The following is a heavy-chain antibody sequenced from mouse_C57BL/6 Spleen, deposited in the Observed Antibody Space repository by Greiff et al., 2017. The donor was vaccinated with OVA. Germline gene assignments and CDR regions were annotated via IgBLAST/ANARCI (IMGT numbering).Heavy chain of an antibody. CDR1: GYSITSGYY. CDR3: ARDWDVRGFAY. J-gene: IGHJ3*01. Sequence: ESGPGLVKPSQSLSLTCSVTGYSITSGYYWNWIRQFPGNKLEWMGYISYDGSNNYNPSLKNRITITRDTSKNQFFLKLNSVTTEDTATYYCARDWDVRGFAYWGQGTLVTVSA. D-gene: IGHD4-1*01. V-gene: IGHV3-6*01. CDR2: ISYDGSN.